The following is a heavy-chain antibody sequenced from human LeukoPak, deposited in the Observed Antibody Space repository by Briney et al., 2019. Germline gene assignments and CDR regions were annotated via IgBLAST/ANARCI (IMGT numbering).Heavy chain of an antibody. CDR2: IDHNGGT. D-gene: IGHD1-1*01. Sequence: PSETLSLTCAVYGDSFSGYYWSWIRQPPGKGLEWIGKIDHNGGTNYNPSLKSRATISLDTFNRQISLRLNSVTAADTALYYCARGVANLERRRNYYGLDAWGKGTTVTVSS. V-gene: IGHV4-34*01. CDR3: ARGVANLERRRNYYGLDA. CDR1: GDSFSGYY. J-gene: IGHJ6*04.